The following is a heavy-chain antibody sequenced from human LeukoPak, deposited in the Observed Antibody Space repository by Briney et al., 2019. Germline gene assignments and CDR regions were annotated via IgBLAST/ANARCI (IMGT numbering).Heavy chain of an antibody. V-gene: IGHV3-53*01. Sequence: GGSLRLSCAASGFTVSSNYMSWVRQAPGKGLEWVSFIYSDNTHYSDSVKGRFTISRDNSKNTLYLQMNSLRAEDTAVYYCARSVKVVPTEGVAFDIWGQGTMVTVSS. D-gene: IGHD3-22*01. CDR1: GFTVSSNY. CDR2: IYSDNT. J-gene: IGHJ3*02. CDR3: ARSVKVVPTEGVAFDI.